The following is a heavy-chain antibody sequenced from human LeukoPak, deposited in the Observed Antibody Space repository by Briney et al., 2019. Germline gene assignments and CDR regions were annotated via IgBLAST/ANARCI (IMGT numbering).Heavy chain of an antibody. J-gene: IGHJ4*02. D-gene: IGHD6-19*01. Sequence: GGSLRLSCAASGFTFSSYAMHWVRQAPGKGLEWVAVISYDGNSIHYADSVKGRFTISRDNSKNTLYLQMNSLRADDAAVYYCAKGRGYNNAWSFDYWGQGTLVTVSS. CDR2: ISYDGNSI. CDR3: AKGRGYNNAWSFDY. CDR1: GFTFSSYA. V-gene: IGHV3-30-3*01.